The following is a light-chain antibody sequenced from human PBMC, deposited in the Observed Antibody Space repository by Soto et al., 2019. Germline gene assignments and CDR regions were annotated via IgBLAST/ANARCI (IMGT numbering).Light chain of an antibody. CDR2: SND. V-gene: IGLV1-47*02. CDR3: ATWDDSLRGLV. J-gene: IGLJ2*01. Sequence: QSVLTQPPSASGTPGQWVTISCSGSSSNIETNDIYWHQQVPGSAPKLLIYSNDQRPSGVPDRFSASKSGTSASLAISGLRSEDEAEYFCATWDDSLRGLVFGGGTKLTVL. CDR1: SSNIETND.